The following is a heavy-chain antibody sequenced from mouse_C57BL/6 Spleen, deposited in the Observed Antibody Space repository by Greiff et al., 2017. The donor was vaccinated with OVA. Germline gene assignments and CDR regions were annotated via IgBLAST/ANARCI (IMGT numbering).Heavy chain of an antibody. CDR3: ARAILRSYAMDY. Sequence: EVKLLESGPGLVKPSQSLSLTCSVTGYSITSGYYWNWIRQFPGNKLEWMGYISYDGSNNYNPSLKNRISITRDTSKNQFFLKLNSVTTEDTATYYCARAILRSYAMDYWGQGTSVTVAS. V-gene: IGHV3-6*01. J-gene: IGHJ4*01. CDR1: GYSITSGYY. CDR2: ISYDGSN. D-gene: IGHD1-1*01.